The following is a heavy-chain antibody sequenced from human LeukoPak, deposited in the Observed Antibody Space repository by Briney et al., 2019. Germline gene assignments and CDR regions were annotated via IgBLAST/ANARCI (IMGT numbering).Heavy chain of an antibody. CDR2: FDPEDGET. Sequence: ASVKVSCKVSGYTLTVLSMHWVRQAPGKGLEWMGGFDPEDGETIYAQKFQGRVTMTEDTSTDTAYMELSSLRSEDTAVYYCATQGYYDYIWGSYCKGVPYTSIDYWGQGTLVTVSS. D-gene: IGHD3-16*01. J-gene: IGHJ4*02. CDR3: ATQGYYDYIWGSYCKGVPYTSIDY. V-gene: IGHV1-24*01. CDR1: GYTLTVLS.